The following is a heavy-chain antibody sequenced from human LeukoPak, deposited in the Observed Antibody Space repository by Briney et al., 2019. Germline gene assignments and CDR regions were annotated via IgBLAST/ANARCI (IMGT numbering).Heavy chain of an antibody. J-gene: IGHJ6*03. D-gene: IGHD2-2*01. V-gene: IGHV4-34*01. CDR2: ISHSGST. Sequence: SETLSLTCAVYGGSFSGYYWSWIRQPPGKGLEWIGEISHSGSTHYNPSLKSRVTISLDTSKNQISLKLSSVTAADTAVYYCARTYTRHYNSNMAVWGKGTSVTIS. CDR1: GGSFSGYY. CDR3: ARTYTRHYNSNMAV.